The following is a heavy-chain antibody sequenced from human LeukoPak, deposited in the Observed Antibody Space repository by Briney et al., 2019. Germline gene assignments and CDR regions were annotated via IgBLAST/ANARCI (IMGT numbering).Heavy chain of an antibody. CDR2: ISGSGTST. CDR1: GFTFSSYA. V-gene: IGHV3-23*01. J-gene: IGHJ4*02. D-gene: IGHD3-10*01. Sequence: GGSLRLSCAASGFTFSSYAMNWVRQAPGKGLEWVSTISGSGTSTYYADSVKGRFTISSDNSKNTLYLQMNSLRAEDTAIYYCAKAYGSGSYYPDYWGQGTLVTVSS. CDR3: AKAYGSGSYYPDY.